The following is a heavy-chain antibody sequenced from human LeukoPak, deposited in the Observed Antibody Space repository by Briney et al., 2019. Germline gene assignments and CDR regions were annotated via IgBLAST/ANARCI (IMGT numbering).Heavy chain of an antibody. D-gene: IGHD2/OR15-2a*01. CDR1: GCTVSSSH. V-gene: IGHV3-53*01. J-gene: IGHJ4*02. Sequence: GGSLRLSCAASGCTVSSSHMTWVRQTPGKGLEWVSVTYSGGNTDYADSVKGRFTISRDNSKNTLYLQMSSLRVEDTAIYYCARGRNYFPIDYWGQGTFVIVSS. CDR3: ARGRNYFPIDY. CDR2: TYSGGNT.